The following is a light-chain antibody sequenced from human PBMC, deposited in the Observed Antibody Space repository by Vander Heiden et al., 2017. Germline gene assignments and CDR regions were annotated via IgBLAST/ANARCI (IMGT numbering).Light chain of an antibody. Sequence: QSALTQPPSVSVSPGQSVTISCTGTNSDIGIYNRVSWFQQPPGTAPKLVIFEVNKRPSGVPDRFSGSKSGNTASLTISRLQAEDEADYYCYSLTNGSTLFVFGTGTKVSVL. CDR3: YSLTNGSTLFV. J-gene: IGLJ1*01. CDR2: EVN. CDR1: NSDIGIYNR. V-gene: IGLV2-18*02.